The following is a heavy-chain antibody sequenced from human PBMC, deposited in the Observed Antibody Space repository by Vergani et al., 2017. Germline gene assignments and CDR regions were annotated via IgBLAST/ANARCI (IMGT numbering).Heavy chain of an antibody. CDR2: IYSGGST. CDR1: GFTVSSNY. J-gene: IGHJ6*03. CDR3: ARAPPTYYYYCYMDV. Sequence: EVQLVETGGGLIQPGGSLRLSCAASGFTVSSNYMSWVRQAPGKGLEWVSVIYSGGSTYYADSVKGRFTISRDNSKNTLYLQMNSLRAEDTAVYYCARAPPTYYYYCYMDVWGKGTTVTVSS. V-gene: IGHV3-53*02.